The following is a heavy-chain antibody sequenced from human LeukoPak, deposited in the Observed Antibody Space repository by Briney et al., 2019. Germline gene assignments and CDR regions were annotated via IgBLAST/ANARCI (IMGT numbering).Heavy chain of an antibody. V-gene: IGHV4-4*09. CDR2: IFPSGSA. CDR1: GGSISSYY. Sequence: SETLSLTCTVSGGSISSYYWTWIRQSPVKGLEWIGYIFPSGSAFYNPSLESRVTISLDTSENQFSLTLSSVTAADTAVYYCARRNHYFYYMDVWGKGTTLTVSS. CDR3: ARRNHYFYYMDV. J-gene: IGHJ6*03.